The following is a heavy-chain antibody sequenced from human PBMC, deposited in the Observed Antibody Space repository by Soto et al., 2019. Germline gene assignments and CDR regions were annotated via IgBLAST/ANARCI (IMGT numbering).Heavy chain of an antibody. CDR3: DSAWFGDDKYFDS. CDR1: GFTFSDHY. CDR2: IRNKANSYTT. Sequence: GSLRLSCAASGFTFSDHYMEWVRQAPGKGLEWVGRIRNKANSYTTEYGASVKGRFTISRDDSKNSLSLQMNSLKTEDTAVYYCDSAWFGDDKYFDSRRRGTLVTASS. J-gene: IGHJ4*02. V-gene: IGHV3-72*01. D-gene: IGHD3-10*01.